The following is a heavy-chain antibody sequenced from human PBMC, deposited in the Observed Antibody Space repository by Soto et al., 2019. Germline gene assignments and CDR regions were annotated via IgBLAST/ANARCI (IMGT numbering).Heavy chain of an antibody. J-gene: IGHJ6*02. CDR1: GFTFSDYY. CDR3: ARGYYDFWSGYYISPYGMDV. D-gene: IGHD3-3*01. Sequence: PGGSLRLSCAVSGFTFSDYYMSWIRQTPGKGLEWVSYISSRGSSIYYADSVKSRFTISRDNAKNSLYLQMSGLRAEDTAVYYCARGYYDFWSGYYISPYGMDVWGQGTTVTVSS. CDR2: ISSRGSSI. V-gene: IGHV3-11*01.